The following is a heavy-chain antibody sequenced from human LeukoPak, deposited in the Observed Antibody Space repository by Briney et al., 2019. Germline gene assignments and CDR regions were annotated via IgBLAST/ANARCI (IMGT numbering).Heavy chain of an antibody. CDR3: ARGSRIAAAGVYYYYYMDV. CDR2: IIPIFVTA. Sequence: EASVKVSCKASGGTFNSHAISWVRQAPGQGLEWMVGIIPIFVTANYAQKFQGRVTITADKSTSTAYMELSSLRSEDTAVYYCARGSRIAAAGVYYYYYMDVWGKGTTVTVSS. J-gene: IGHJ6*03. CDR1: GGTFNSHA. D-gene: IGHD6-13*01. V-gene: IGHV1-69*06.